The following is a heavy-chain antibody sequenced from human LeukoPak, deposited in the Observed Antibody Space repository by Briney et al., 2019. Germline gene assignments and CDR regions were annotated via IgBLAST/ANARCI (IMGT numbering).Heavy chain of an antibody. CDR1: GFTFSSYS. D-gene: IGHD1-1*01. CDR3: ARDYTLDPYYFDY. Sequence: GGSLRLCCAASGFTFSSYSMNWVRQAPGKGLEWVSYISSSSSTIYYADSVKGRFTISRDNAKNSLYLQMNSLRAEDTAVYYCARDYTLDPYYFDYWGQGTLVTVSS. V-gene: IGHV3-48*01. CDR2: ISSSSSTI. J-gene: IGHJ4*02.